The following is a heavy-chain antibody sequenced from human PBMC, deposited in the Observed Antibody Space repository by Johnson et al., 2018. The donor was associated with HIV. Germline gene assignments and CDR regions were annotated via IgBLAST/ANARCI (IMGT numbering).Heavy chain of an antibody. CDR2: ITWNGGTT. J-gene: IGHJ3*02. Sequence: HVQLVESGGGVVQPGRSLRLSCAASGFTFSSYGMHWVRQAPGKGLEWVSGITWNGGTTGYADSVKGRFLISRDNSKNTLYLQMNSLRAEDTAVYYCATSTASDAFDIWGQGTMVTVSS. D-gene: IGHD1-1*01. CDR3: ATSTASDAFDI. V-gene: IGHV3-NL1*01. CDR1: GFTFSSYG.